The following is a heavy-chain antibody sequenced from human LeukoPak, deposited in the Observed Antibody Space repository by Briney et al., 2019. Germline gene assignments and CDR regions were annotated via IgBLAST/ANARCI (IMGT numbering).Heavy chain of an antibody. Sequence: GSLRLSCAASGFTFSDSALHWVRQASGKGLEWVGRIRSKANTYATTYGASVKGRFTISRDDSKNTAYLHLNSLITEDTAVYYCTRPTQSNKLGFAFWGQGTLVTVSS. D-gene: IGHD7-27*01. CDR1: GFTFSDSA. J-gene: IGHJ4*02. CDR2: IRSKANTYAT. CDR3: TRPTQSNKLGFAF. V-gene: IGHV3-73*01.